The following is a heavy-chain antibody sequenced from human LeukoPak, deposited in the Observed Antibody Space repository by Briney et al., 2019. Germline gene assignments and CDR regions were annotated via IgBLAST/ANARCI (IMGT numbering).Heavy chain of an antibody. CDR2: INHSGST. CDR1: GASISSYY. V-gene: IGHV4-34*01. J-gene: IGHJ4*02. CDR3: ARGGRTVDY. Sequence: PSETLSLTCTVSGASISSYYWSWIRQPPGKGLEWIGEINHSGSTNYNPSLKSRVTISADTSKNQFSLKLSSVTAADTAVYYCARGGRTVDYWGQGTLVTVSS. D-gene: IGHD2-15*01.